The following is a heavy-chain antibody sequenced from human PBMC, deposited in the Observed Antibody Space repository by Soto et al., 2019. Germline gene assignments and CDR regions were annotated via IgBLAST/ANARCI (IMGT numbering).Heavy chain of an antibody. Sequence: NPSETLSLTCTVSGGSISSYYWSWSRQPAGKGLELIGRIYGSGSASYNPSLKSRVTMSLDTSKNQFSLKLSSVTAADTALYYCGRYYFGSASYDWGQGTTVTVSS. CDR2: IYGSGSA. CDR3: GRYYFGSASYD. V-gene: IGHV4-4*07. CDR1: GGSISSYY. J-gene: IGHJ6*02. D-gene: IGHD3-10*01.